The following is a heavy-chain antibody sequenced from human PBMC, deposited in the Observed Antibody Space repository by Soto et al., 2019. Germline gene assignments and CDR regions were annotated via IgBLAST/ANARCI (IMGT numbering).Heavy chain of an antibody. CDR1: GGTFSTYT. CDR3: ARDLAITVPAPMGY. J-gene: IGHJ4*02. V-gene: IGHV1-69*08. Sequence: QVQLVQSGAEVKKPGSSVRVSCKASGGTFSTYTISWVRQAPGQGLEWMGGIIPIVDRANYAQKFQGRVTITADKSTSTAYMELSSLRSDDTAVYYCARDLAITVPAPMGYWGQGTLVTVSS. CDR2: IIPIVDRA. D-gene: IGHD2-2*01.